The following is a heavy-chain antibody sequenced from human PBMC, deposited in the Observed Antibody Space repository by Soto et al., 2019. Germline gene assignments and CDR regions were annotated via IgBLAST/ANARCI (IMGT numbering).Heavy chain of an antibody. CDR1: GFTLSSYG. D-gene: IGHD6-13*01. V-gene: IGHV3-33*01. J-gene: IGHJ6*02. CDR2: IWYDGSNK. Sequence: PGGSLRLSCAASGFTLSSYGMHWVRQAPGKGLEGVAVIWYDGSNKYYADSVKDRFTISRDNSKNTLYLQMNSLRAEDTAVYYCARDKGIARVGYYYYGMDVWGQGTPVTVYS. CDR3: ARDKGIARVGYYYYGMDV.